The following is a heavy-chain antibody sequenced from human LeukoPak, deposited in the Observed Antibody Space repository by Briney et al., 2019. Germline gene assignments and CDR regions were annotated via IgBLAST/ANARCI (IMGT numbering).Heavy chain of an antibody. D-gene: IGHD3-22*01. CDR3: VRERVGYDTSGRGPRFDG. Sequence: PSETLSLTCTVSGGSISNYYWSWVRQPAGKGLEWIGRIYSSGDTNFYLSLTSRVTISVDKSQNQLSLKLISVAPADTAVYYCVRERVGYDTSGRGPRFDGWGQGALVTVSP. V-gene: IGHV4-4*07. CDR2: IYSSGDT. CDR1: GGSISNYY. J-gene: IGHJ4*02.